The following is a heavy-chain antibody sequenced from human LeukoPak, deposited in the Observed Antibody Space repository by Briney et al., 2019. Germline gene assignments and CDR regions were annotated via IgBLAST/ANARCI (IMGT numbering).Heavy chain of an antibody. J-gene: IGHJ4*02. CDR2: INHSGST. CDR3: AREILTGFMYYFDY. D-gene: IGHD3-9*01. CDR1: GGSFSGYY. V-gene: IGHV4-34*01. Sequence: SETLSLTCAVYGGSFSGYYWSWIRQPPGKGLEWIGEINHSGSTNYNPSLKGRVTISVDTSKNQFSLKLSSVTAADTAVYYCAREILTGFMYYFDYWGQGTLVTVSS.